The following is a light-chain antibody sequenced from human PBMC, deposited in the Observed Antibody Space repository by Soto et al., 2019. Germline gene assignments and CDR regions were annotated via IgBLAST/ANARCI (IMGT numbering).Light chain of an antibody. Sequence: DIQMTQSPSTMSASVGDRVTITCRASQSIYSWLAWYQQKPGKAPKFLMYKAANLESGVPLRFSGSGSDTEFTLTISSLQPDYFSIYYCQHCKSYPWTFGQGTKVELK. CDR3: QHCKSYPWT. CDR2: KAA. J-gene: IGKJ1*01. V-gene: IGKV1-5*03. CDR1: QSIYSW.